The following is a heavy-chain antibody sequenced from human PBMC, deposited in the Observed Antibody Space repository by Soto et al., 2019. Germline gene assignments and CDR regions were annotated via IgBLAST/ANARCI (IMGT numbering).Heavy chain of an antibody. CDR2: INPNSGGT. Sequence: ASVKVSCKASGYTFTGYYMHWVRQAPGQGLEWMGWINPNSGGTNYAQKFQGWVTMTRDTSISTAYMELSRLRSDDTAVYYCARGPICCWSDTARPTASTHWFDPWGQGTLVTVSS. CDR1: GYTFTGYY. J-gene: IGHJ5*02. V-gene: IGHV1-2*04. D-gene: IGHD5-18*01. CDR3: ARGPICCWSDTARPTASTHWFDP.